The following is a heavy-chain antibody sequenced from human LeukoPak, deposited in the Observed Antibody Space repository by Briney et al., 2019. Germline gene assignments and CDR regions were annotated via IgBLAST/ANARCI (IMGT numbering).Heavy chain of an antibody. CDR2: IKQDGSEK. J-gene: IGHJ4*02. Sequence: GGSLRLSCAASGFTFSSYWMSWVRQAPGKGLEWVANIKQDGSEKYYVDSVKARFTISRDNAKNSLYLQMNSLRAEDTAVYYCARRYSSSWYRFLDYWGQGTLVTVSS. V-gene: IGHV3-7*01. D-gene: IGHD6-13*01. CDR3: ARRYSSSWYRFLDY. CDR1: GFTFSSYW.